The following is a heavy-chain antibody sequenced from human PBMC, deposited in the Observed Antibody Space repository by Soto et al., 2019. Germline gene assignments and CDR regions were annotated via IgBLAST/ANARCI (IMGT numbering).Heavy chain of an antibody. J-gene: IGHJ4*02. V-gene: IGHV4-34*01. D-gene: IGHD6-13*01. CDR2: INHSGST. CDR1: GGSFSGYY. Sequence: QVQLQQWGAGLLKPSETLSLTCAVYGGSFSGYYWSWIRQPPGKGLEWIGEINHSGSTNYNPSLKCRVTISVDTSKNQFSLKLSSVTAADTAVYYCARRAAAAGKGQGYYFDYWGQGTLVTVSS. CDR3: ARRAAAAGKGQGYYFDY.